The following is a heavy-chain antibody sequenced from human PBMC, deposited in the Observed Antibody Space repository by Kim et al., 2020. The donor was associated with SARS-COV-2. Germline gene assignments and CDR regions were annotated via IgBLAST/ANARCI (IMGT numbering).Heavy chain of an antibody. Sequence: YNPSLKSRVTISVDTSKNQFSLKLSSVTAADTAVYYCARDPQQLGYFDYWGQGTLVTVSS. J-gene: IGHJ4*02. CDR3: ARDPQQLGYFDY. D-gene: IGHD6-13*01. V-gene: IGHV4-31*02.